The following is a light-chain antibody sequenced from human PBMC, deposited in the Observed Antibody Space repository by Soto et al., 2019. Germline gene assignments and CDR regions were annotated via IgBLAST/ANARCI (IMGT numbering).Light chain of an antibody. CDR3: QQSYTTPPWT. V-gene: IGKV1-39*01. Sequence: DIQMTQSPSSLSASVGDRVTITCRASQSLSTYLNWYQQVPGKAPKLLIYTASNLRSGVPSRFSGSGSGTDFTLTISSLQPEDVATYYCQQSYTTPPWTFGQGTKVEI. CDR1: QSLSTY. J-gene: IGKJ1*01. CDR2: TAS.